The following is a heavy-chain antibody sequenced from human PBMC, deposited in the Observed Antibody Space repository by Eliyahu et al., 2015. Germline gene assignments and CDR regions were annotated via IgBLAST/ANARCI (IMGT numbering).Heavy chain of an antibody. CDR2: ISGGGDST. CDR1: GFTFSNYA. V-gene: IGHV3-23*01. J-gene: IGHJ4*02. CDR3: ANAVRMIRGVIRYYFDY. Sequence: EVQLLESGGGLVQPGGSLRLSCAASGFTFSNYAMSWVRQAPGKGLEWVSAISGGGDSTYYADSVKGRFTISRDNSKNTLYLQMNSLRAEDTAVYYCANAVRMIRGVIRYYFDYWGQGTLVTVSS. D-gene: IGHD3-10*01.